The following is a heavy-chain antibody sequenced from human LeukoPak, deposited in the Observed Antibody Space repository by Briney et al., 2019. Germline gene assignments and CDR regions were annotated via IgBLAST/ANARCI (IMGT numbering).Heavy chain of an antibody. CDR2: ISWNSGSI. CDR1: GFTFDDYA. D-gene: IGHD6-13*01. Sequence: GGSLRLSCAASGFTFDDYAMHWVRQAPGKGLEWVSGISWNSGSIGYADSVKGRFTISRDNAKNSLYLQMNSLRAEDTALYYCAKDIIPGRAAAGPSDFDLWGRGTLVTVSS. J-gene: IGHJ2*01. V-gene: IGHV3-9*01. CDR3: AKDIIPGRAAAGPSDFDL.